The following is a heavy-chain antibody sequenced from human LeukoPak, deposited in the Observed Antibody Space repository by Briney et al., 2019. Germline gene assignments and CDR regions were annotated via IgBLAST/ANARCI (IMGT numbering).Heavy chain of an antibody. CDR2: INHSGSI. CDR3: ARGLRAFDI. Sequence: PSETLSLTCAVYGGSFSGYYWSWIRQPPGKGLEWIGEINHSGSINYNPSLKSRVTISVDTSKNQFPLKLSSVTAADTAVYYCARGLRAFDIWGQGTMVTVSS. CDR1: GGSFSGYY. D-gene: IGHD3-10*01. V-gene: IGHV4-34*01. J-gene: IGHJ3*02.